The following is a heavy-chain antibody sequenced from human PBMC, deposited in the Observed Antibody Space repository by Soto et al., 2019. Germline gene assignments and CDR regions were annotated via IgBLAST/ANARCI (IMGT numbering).Heavy chain of an antibody. J-gene: IGHJ6*02. CDR2: IWYDGSNK. CDR1: GFTFSSYG. Sequence: GGSLRLSCAASGFTFSSYGMHWVRQAPGKGLEWVAVIWYDGSNKYYADSVKGRFTISRDNSKNTLYLQMSSLRAEDTAVYYCAREKRHNSLGGRFGMDVWGQGTTVTVSS. D-gene: IGHD1-1*01. V-gene: IGHV3-33*01. CDR3: AREKRHNSLGGRFGMDV.